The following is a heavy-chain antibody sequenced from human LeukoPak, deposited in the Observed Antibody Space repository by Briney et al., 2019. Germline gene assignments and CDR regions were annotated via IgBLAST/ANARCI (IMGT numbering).Heavy chain of an antibody. CDR1: GGSFSGYY. D-gene: IGHD3-9*01. Sequence: SETLSLTCGVYGGSFSGYYWRWIRQSPGKGLEWIGEVNHDGDTTYNPSLKSRVSISADTSKNEFSLRLTSVTSADKAVYYCARDYDVLTAYPPTQLFDPWGQGTLVTVSS. V-gene: IGHV4-34*01. CDR3: ARDYDVLTAYPPTQLFDP. J-gene: IGHJ5*02. CDR2: VNHDGDT.